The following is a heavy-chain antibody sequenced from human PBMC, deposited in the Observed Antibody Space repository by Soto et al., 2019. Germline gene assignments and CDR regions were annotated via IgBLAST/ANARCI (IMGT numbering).Heavy chain of an antibody. J-gene: IGHJ6*02. Sequence: SLRLSCAASGFTFSSYAMHWVRQAPGKGLEWVAVISYDGSNKYYADSVKGRFTISRDNSKNTLYLQMNSLRAEDTAVYYCARSSVAVAGGRIYYYYYGMDVWGQGTTVTVSS. D-gene: IGHD6-19*01. CDR1: GFTFSSYA. CDR2: ISYDGSNK. V-gene: IGHV3-30-3*01. CDR3: ARSSVAVAGGRIYYYYYGMDV.